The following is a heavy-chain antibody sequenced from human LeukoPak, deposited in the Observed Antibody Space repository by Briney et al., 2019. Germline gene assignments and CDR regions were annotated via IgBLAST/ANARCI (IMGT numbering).Heavy chain of an antibody. V-gene: IGHV3-30*02. CDR3: ARDPRPNYYDSSGYYWD. D-gene: IGHD3-22*01. CDR2: IRFDGSNK. CDR1: GFTFSSYG. J-gene: IGHJ4*02. Sequence: PGGSLRLSCAASGFTFSSYGMHWVRQAPGKGLEWVAFIRFDGSNKYYADSVKGRFTISRDNSKNTLYLQMGSLRAEDMAVYYCARDPRPNYYDSSGYYWDWGQGTLVTVSS.